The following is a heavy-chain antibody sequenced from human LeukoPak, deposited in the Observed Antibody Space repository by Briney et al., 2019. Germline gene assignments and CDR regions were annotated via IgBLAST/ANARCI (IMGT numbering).Heavy chain of an antibody. Sequence: SETLSLTCAVYGGSFSGNYWNWIRQPPGKGLEWIGYIYNSGSSTIYNPSLKSRVTISVDTSKNQFSLRLSSVTAADTAVYFCVRDRELTYWGQGTLVTVSS. CDR3: VRDRELTY. D-gene: IGHD3-10*01. J-gene: IGHJ4*02. V-gene: IGHV4-59*01. CDR2: IYNSGSST. CDR1: GGSFSGNY.